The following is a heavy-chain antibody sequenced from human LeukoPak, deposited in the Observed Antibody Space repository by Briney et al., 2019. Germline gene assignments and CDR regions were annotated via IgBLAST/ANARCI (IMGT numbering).Heavy chain of an antibody. CDR3: ARVDEGGHFSYYGMDA. CDR2: IKPKSDDT. Sequence: ASVNVSCAASGYSFNVYYIHWVRQAPGQGLEWMGWIKPKSDDTNYGQNFQGRVNMTRDKSISTAYMELSGLRSDDTAVYYCARVDEGGHFSYYGMDAWGQGTTVTVSS. D-gene: IGHD3-16*01. V-gene: IGHV1-2*02. J-gene: IGHJ6*02. CDR1: GYSFNVYY.